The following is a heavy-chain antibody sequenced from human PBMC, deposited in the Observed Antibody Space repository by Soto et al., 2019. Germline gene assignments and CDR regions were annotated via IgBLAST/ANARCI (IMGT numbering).Heavy chain of an antibody. V-gene: IGHV1-2*02. CDR3: ARERYHVISDGMEV. CDR1: GYTFTGYY. Sequence: ASVKVSCKASGYTFTGYYIHWVRAAPGQGLEWMVCLNPQTGGTSYAQKFQGRVTLSRXPXXNXXXLXLXXLRXAAAAVYFCARERYHVISDGMEVRGQGTTVIVSS. J-gene: IGHJ6*02. CDR2: LNPQTGGT. D-gene: IGHD2-15*01.